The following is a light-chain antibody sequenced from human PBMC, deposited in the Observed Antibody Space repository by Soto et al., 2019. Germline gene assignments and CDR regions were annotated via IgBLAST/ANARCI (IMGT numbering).Light chain of an antibody. J-gene: IGKJ1*01. V-gene: IGKV3-15*01. Sequence: SQSVSSSFLAWYQQKPGQAPRLLIYGASTRATGIPARFSGSWSGTECTLTICSLQLEYLPVYCCHQYNNGAPTFAQGTKVDIK. CDR3: HQYNNGAPT. CDR2: GAS. CDR1: QSVSSS.